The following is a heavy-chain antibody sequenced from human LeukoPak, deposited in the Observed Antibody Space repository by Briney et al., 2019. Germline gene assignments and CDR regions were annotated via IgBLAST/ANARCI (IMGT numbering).Heavy chain of an antibody. D-gene: IGHD5-18*01. J-gene: IGHJ4*02. CDR2: ITDNEGST. Sequence: VGSLRLSCAASGFTFNDYAMSWVRQAPGKGLEWVSGITDNEGSTYYTDSVKGRFTISRDNTTNTVYLQMNNLRPDDTAVYFCARHDSLIPYWGQGTLVTVSS. CDR3: ARHDSLIPY. V-gene: IGHV3-23*01. CDR1: GFTFNDYA.